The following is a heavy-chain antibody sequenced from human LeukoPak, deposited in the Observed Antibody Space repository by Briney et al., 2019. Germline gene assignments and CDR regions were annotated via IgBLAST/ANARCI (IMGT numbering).Heavy chain of an antibody. Sequence: GGSLRLSCAASGFPFSRYAVHWVRQAPGKGRGWVALRSHDGGIEDYADSVKGRFTISRDNSRNTLYLQMNSLRPEDTAVYYCASSNEFYYDTSTYVDYWGQGTLVTVSS. V-gene: IGHV3-30-3*01. CDR3: ASSNEFYYDTSTYVDY. D-gene: IGHD3-22*01. CDR1: GFPFSRYA. CDR2: RSHDGGIE. J-gene: IGHJ4*02.